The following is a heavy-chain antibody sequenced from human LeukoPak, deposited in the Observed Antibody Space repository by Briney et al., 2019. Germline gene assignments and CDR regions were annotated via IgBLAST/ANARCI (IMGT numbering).Heavy chain of an antibody. CDR3: ARERPPGDSSSWFLEGYFDI. V-gene: IGHV1-69*05. CDR2: IIPIFGTA. D-gene: IGHD6-13*01. J-gene: IGHJ4*02. Sequence: GASVKVSCKASGGTFSSYAITWVRQAPGQGLEWMGRIIPIFGTANYAQKFQGRVTITTDESTSTVYMELSTLRSDDTAVYYCARERPPGDSSSWFLEGYFDIWGQGTLVTVSS. CDR1: GGTFSSYA.